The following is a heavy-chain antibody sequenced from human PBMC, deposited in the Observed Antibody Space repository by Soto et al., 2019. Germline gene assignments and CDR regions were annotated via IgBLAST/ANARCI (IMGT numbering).Heavy chain of an antibody. CDR2: IYSGGTT. V-gene: IGHV3-66*01. D-gene: IGHD3-22*01. J-gene: IGHJ5*02. Sequence: PGGSLRLSCAASGSTVSSNYMSWVRQAPGKGLEWVSVIYSGGTTYYADSVKGRFTISRDNSKNTLYLQMNSLRAEDTAVYYCARNGDSSDYRGWFDPWGQGTLVTVSS. CDR3: ARNGDSSDYRGWFDP. CDR1: GSTVSSNY.